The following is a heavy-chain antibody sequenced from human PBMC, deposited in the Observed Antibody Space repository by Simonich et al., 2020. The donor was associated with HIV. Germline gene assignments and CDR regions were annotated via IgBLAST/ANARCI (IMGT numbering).Heavy chain of an antibody. CDR2: IYYSRIT. J-gene: IGHJ4*02. Sequence: QLQLQESGPGLVKPSETLSLPCTVSGGSISSRSYYWGWIPQPPGKGLEWIGSIYYSRITYYNPSLKGLVTISVDTSKNQFSLKLSSVTAADTAVYYCAVTYYDFWSGYFPLDYWGQGTLVTVSS. V-gene: IGHV4-39*01. CDR1: GGSISSRSYY. D-gene: IGHD3-3*01. CDR3: AVTYYDFWSGYFPLDY.